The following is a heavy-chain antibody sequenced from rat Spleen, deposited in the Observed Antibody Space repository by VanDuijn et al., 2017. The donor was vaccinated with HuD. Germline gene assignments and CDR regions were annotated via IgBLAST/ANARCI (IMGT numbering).Heavy chain of an antibody. Sequence: EVQLVESDGGLVQPGRSLKLSCAASGRTFSDYVMAWVRQAPAKGLEWIASIRAGADTTYYRDSVKGRFTISRDNVKNTLYLQMDSLRSEDTATYYCTRDMTYFGNNWYFDFWGPGTMVTVSS. CDR2: IRAGADTT. CDR3: TRDMTYFGNNWYFDF. CDR1: GRTFSDYV. D-gene: IGHD1-9*01. J-gene: IGHJ1*01. V-gene: IGHV5S13*01.